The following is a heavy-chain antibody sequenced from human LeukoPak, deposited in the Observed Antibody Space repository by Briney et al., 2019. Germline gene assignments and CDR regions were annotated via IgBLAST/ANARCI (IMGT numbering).Heavy chain of an antibody. CDR1: GFTFSSYS. D-gene: IGHD2-15*01. J-gene: IGHJ4*02. CDR2: ISSSSSYI. CDR3: AKDFPRYCSGGSCYYFDY. V-gene: IGHV3-21*01. Sequence: GGPLRLSCAASGFTFSSYSMNWVRQAPGKGLEWVSSISSSSSYIYYADSVKGRFTISRDNAKNSLYLQMNSLRAEDTAVYYCAKDFPRYCSGGSCYYFDYWGQGTLVTVSS.